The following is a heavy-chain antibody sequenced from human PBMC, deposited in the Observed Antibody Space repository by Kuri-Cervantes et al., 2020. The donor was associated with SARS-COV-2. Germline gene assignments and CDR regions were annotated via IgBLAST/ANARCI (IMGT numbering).Heavy chain of an antibody. Sequence: ESLKISCAVYGGSFSGYYWSWIRQPPGKGLEWIGEITQSGNTNYNPSLKSRVTMSVDTSKSQFSLNLTSVTAADTAVCYCARVGARGLDFWGQGTLVTVSS. CDR3: ARVGARGLDF. J-gene: IGHJ4*02. CDR1: GGSFSGYY. CDR2: ITQSGNT. D-gene: IGHD1-26*01. V-gene: IGHV4-34*01.